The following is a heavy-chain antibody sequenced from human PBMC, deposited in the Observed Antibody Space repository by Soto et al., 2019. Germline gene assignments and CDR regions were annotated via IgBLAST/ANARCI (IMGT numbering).Heavy chain of an antibody. Sequence: EVQLVESGGGLIQPGGSLRRYCAASGFAVSTNYMSWVRQAPGKGLEWVSVIYSGDSTYYADSVKGRFTISRNNSKTTLYLQMNSLRAEDTAVYFCASGDSDFADFDYWGQGTLVIVSS. CDR1: GFAVSTNY. J-gene: IGHJ4*02. CDR2: IYSGDST. CDR3: ASGDSDFADFDY. V-gene: IGHV3-53*01. D-gene: IGHD4-4*01.